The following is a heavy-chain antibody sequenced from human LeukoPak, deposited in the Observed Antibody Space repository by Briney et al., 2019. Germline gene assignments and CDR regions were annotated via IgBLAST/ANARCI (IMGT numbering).Heavy chain of an antibody. CDR1: GYTFTGYY. CDR3: ARVKPLHQESSYYYYGMDV. Sequence: ASVKVSCKASGYTFTGYYMHWVRQAPGQGLEWMGRINPNSGGTNYAQKFQGRVTMTRDTSISTAYMELSSLRSEDTAVYYCARVKPLHQESSYYYYGMDVWGQGTTVTVSS. D-gene: IGHD4-23*01. V-gene: IGHV1-2*06. J-gene: IGHJ6*02. CDR2: INPNSGGT.